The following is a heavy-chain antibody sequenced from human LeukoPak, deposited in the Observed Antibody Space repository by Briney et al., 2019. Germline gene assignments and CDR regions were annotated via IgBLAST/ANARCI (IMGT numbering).Heavy chain of an antibody. CDR2: IIPIFGTA. J-gene: IGHJ4*02. CDR3: ARNDCSGGSCYLVFDY. CDR1: AGSFFTYA. Sequence: KVSCNASAGSFFTYAISWVRQAPGQRLEWMGGIIPIFGTANYAQKFQGVVTITADKSTSTAYMELSSLRSEDTAVYYCARNDCSGGSCYLVFDYWGQGTLVTVSS. D-gene: IGHD2-15*01. V-gene: IGHV1-69*06.